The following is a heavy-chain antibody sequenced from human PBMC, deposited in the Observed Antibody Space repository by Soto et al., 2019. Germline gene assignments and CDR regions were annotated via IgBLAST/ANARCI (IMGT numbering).Heavy chain of an antibody. CDR2: IRGSSGST. CDR1: GFTFSSYA. D-gene: IGHD6-13*01. Sequence: PGGSLRLSCAASGFTFSSYAMSWVRQAPGKGLEWVSAIRGSSGSTDYADSVKGRFTISRENSKNTVYLQMNSLRAEDTAVYYCAKDGQQQLASYFDYWGRGTLVTVSS. J-gene: IGHJ4*02. CDR3: AKDGQQQLASYFDY. V-gene: IGHV3-23*01.